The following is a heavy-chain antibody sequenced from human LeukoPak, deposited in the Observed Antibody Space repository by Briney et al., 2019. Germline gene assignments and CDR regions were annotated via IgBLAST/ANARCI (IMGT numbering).Heavy chain of an antibody. CDR3: AKEYSGSFSPFPSYFDY. D-gene: IGHD1-26*01. CDR2: ISSSSSYI. CDR1: GFTFSSYS. V-gene: IGHV3-21*01. J-gene: IGHJ4*02. Sequence: GGSLRLSCAASGFTFSSYSMNWVRQAPGKGLEWVSSISSSSSYIYYADSVKGRFTISRDNAKNSLYLQINSLRAEDTAVYYCAKEYSGSFSPFPSYFDYWGQGTLVTVSS.